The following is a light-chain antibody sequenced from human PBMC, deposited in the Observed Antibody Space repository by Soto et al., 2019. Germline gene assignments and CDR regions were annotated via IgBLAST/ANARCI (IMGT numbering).Light chain of an antibody. Sequence: DIQMTQSPSTLSASVVDRVTITFRASQSVSSFLAWYQQKPGKAPKVLIYDASTLENGVPSRFSGSGSGTEFTLTISSLQPDDFATYYCQQYNSYSPRTFGQGTKVDIK. CDR3: QQYNSYSPRT. J-gene: IGKJ1*01. V-gene: IGKV1-5*01. CDR2: DAS. CDR1: QSVSSF.